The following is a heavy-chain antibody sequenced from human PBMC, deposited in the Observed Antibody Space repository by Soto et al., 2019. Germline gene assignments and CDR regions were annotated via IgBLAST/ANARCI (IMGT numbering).Heavy chain of an antibody. CDR3: AKDGGLDPYYFIITSCYGAYYTVF. CDR2: IYYSGST. V-gene: IGHV4-39*07. Sequence: SETLSLTCTVSGGSISSSSYYWGWIRQPPGKGLEWIGSIYYSGSTYYNPSLKSRVTISVDTSKNQFSLKLSSVTAADTAVYYCAKDGGLDPYYFIITSCYGAYYTVFWCQGLLVTVSS. CDR1: GGSISSSSYY. D-gene: IGHD2-2*01. J-gene: IGHJ4*02.